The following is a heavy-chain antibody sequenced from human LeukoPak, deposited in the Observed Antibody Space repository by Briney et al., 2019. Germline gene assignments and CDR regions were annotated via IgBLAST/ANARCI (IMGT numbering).Heavy chain of an antibody. Sequence: SEILSLTCTVSGGSISSGSYYWSWIRQPPGKGLEWIGSIYYSGSTYYNPSLKSRVTISVDTSKNQFSLKLSSVTAADTAVYYCARGARTMNWGQGTLVTVSS. CDR3: ARGARTMN. CDR2: IYYSGST. J-gene: IGHJ4*02. CDR1: GGSISSGSYY. D-gene: IGHD3-22*01. V-gene: IGHV4-39*07.